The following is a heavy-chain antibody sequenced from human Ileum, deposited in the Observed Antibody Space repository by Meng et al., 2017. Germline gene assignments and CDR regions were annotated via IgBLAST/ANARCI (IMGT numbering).Heavy chain of an antibody. J-gene: IGHJ2*01. CDR3: ARYGGSGSYWHFDP. D-gene: IGHD3-10*01. CDR1: GGSFSDYY. CDR2: NHHSRSN. V-gene: IGHV4-34*01. Sequence: QVQLQQWGAGLLKPSETLSLTCAVYGGSFSDYYWTWIRQPPGKGLEWIGENHHSRSNNYNPSIKSRVTMSIDTSKIQFSLELSSVTAADAAVYYCARYGGSGSYWHFDPWGRGTLVTVSS.